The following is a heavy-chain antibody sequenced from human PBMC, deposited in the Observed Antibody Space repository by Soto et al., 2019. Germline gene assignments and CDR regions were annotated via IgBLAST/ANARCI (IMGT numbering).Heavy chain of an antibody. CDR2: IIPIFGTA. J-gene: IGHJ6*02. Sequence: QVQLVQSGAEVKKPGSSVKVSCKASGGTFSSYAISWVRQAPGQGLEWMGGIIPIFGTANYAQKFQGRVTITADESTSTAYMELSSLRSEDTAVYYCAREYGDYGPLGYYYYGMDVWGQGTTVTVSS. V-gene: IGHV1-69*12. CDR1: GGTFSSYA. D-gene: IGHD4-17*01. CDR3: AREYGDYGPLGYYYYGMDV.